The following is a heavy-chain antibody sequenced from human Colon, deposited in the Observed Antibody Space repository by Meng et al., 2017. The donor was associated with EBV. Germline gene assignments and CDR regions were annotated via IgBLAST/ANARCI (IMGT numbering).Heavy chain of an antibody. V-gene: IGHV4-4*02. CDR2: IPHRGSS. CDR1: VSSITNHNW. Sequence: VRQRGPGPVLGQTAETLYLNCAATVSSITNHNWGAWVRQPPGKGLEWIGEIPHRGSSAYNPSLKSRVSMSIDKSKNQFSLKLTSVTAADTAVYHCLRGSGSSVWGQGTLVTVSS. J-gene: IGHJ1*01. D-gene: IGHD3-10*01. CDR3: LRGSGSSV.